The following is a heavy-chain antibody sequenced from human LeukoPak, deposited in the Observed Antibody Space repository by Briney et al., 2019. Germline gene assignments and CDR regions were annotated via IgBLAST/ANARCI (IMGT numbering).Heavy chain of an antibody. V-gene: IGHV4-61*02. CDR2: VDHSGST. D-gene: IGHD4-17*01. Sequence: SKTLSLTCTVSGGSISSGSYYWSWIRQPAGRGLEWTGSVDHSGSTYYNPSLKSRITISVDTSKNQFSLKLSSVTAADTAVYYCARGYGDYGCDWGQGTLVTVSS. J-gene: IGHJ4*02. CDR3: ARGYGDYGCD. CDR1: GGSISSGSYY.